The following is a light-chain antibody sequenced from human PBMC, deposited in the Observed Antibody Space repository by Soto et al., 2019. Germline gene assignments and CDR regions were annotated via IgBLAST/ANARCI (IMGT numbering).Light chain of an antibody. CDR2: DAS. J-gene: IGKJ1*01. V-gene: IGKV3-20*01. CDR1: QSVSSSY. CDR3: QQYGSSPET. Sequence: EFGLTQSPGTLSLSPVERGTLSCRASQSVSSSYLAWYQQKPVQAPRLLIYDASSRATGIPDRFSGSGSGTDFTLTISRLEPEDFAVYYCQQYGSSPETFGQGTKVDIK.